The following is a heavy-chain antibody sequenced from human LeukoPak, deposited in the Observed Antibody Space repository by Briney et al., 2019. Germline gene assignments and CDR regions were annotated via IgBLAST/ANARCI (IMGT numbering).Heavy chain of an antibody. Sequence: GGSLRLSCAASGFTFSSYAMHWVRQAPGKGLEWVAVISYDGSNKYYADSVKGRFTISRDNSKNTLYLQMNSLRAEDTAVYYCAKPPHYYDSSGYYEYWGQGTLVTVSS. D-gene: IGHD3-22*01. CDR2: ISYDGSNK. V-gene: IGHV3-30*04. CDR1: GFTFSSYA. J-gene: IGHJ4*02. CDR3: AKPPHYYDSSGYYEY.